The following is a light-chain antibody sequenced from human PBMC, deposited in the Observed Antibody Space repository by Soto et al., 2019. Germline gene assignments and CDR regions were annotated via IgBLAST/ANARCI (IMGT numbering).Light chain of an antibody. V-gene: IGKV2-28*01. J-gene: IGKJ4*01. CDR3: MQVLQNPLT. CDR2: LGS. Sequence: DIVVTQSPHSLPVTPGEPASISCRSSQSLLHSNGNTYLDWYLQKPGQSPQLLIYLGSNRASGVPDRFSGSGSGTDYTLRISIVEAEQVGVYYCMQVLQNPLTFGGGTKVEI. CDR1: QSLLHSNGNTY.